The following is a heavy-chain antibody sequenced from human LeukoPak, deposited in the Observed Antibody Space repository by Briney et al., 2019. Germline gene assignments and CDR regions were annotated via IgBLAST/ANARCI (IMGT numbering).Heavy chain of an antibody. Sequence: GGSLRLSCAVSGFTVSGDYMSWVRQAPGKGLVWVSRINSDGSSTKCADSVKGRFTISRDNAKNTLYLQMNSLRAEDTAVYYCAALDHGHDYWGQGTLVTVSS. CDR1: GFTVSGDY. CDR3: AALDHGHDY. CDR2: INSDGSST. J-gene: IGHJ4*02. V-gene: IGHV3-74*03.